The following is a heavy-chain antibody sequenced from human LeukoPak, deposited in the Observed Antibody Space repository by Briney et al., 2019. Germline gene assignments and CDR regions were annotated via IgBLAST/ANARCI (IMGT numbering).Heavy chain of an antibody. CDR2: IWYDGSNK. CDR1: GFTFSSYG. D-gene: IGHD3-3*01. J-gene: IGHJ6*02. V-gene: IGHV3-33*01. CDR3: AREEPITIFGVVISDYGMDV. Sequence: GRSLRLSCAASGFTFSSYGMHWVRQAPGKGLEWVAVIWYDGSNKYYADSVKGRFTISRDNSKNTLYLQMNSLRAEDTAAYYCAREEPITIFGVVISDYGMDVWAKGPRSPSP.